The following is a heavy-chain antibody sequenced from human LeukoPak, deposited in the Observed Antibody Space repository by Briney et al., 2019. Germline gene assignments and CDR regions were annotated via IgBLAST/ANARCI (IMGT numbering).Heavy chain of an antibody. V-gene: IGHV3-30*02. J-gene: IGHJ4*02. CDR2: IRYDGSNK. D-gene: IGHD5-24*01. CDR3: AKDPRVEMEV. CDR1: GFTFSSYG. Sequence: QPGGSLRLSCAASGFTFSSYGMHWVRQAPGKGLEWVAFIRYDGSNKYYADSVKGRFTISRDNSKNTLYLQMNSLRAEDTAVYYRAKDPRVEMEVGGQGTLVTVSS.